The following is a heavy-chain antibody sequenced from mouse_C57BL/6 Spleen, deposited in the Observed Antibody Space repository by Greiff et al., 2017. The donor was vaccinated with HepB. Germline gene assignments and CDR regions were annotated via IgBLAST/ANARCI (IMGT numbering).Heavy chain of an antibody. Sequence: EVQLQQSGPELVKPGASVKMSCKASGYTFTDYNMHWVKQSHGKSLEWIGYINPNNGGTSYNQKFKGTATLTVNKSSSTAYMELRSLTSEDSAVYYCARGGVTTAGPSMDYWGQGTSVTVSS. CDR1: GYTFTDYN. J-gene: IGHJ4*01. CDR2: INPNNGGT. D-gene: IGHD2-2*01. V-gene: IGHV1-22*01. CDR3: ARGGVTTAGPSMDY.